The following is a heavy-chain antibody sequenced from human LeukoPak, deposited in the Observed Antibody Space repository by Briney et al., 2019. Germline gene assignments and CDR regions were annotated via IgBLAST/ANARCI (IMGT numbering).Heavy chain of an antibody. CDR2: IWYDGSNK. Sequence: PGRSLRLSCAASGFTFSSYGMHWVRQAPGKGLEWVAVIWYDGSNKYYADSVKGRFTISRDNSKNTLYLQMNSLRAEDTAVYYCARVQWELRAVGSYFEYWGQGALVTVSS. CDR1: GFTFSSYG. D-gene: IGHD1-26*01. V-gene: IGHV3-33*01. CDR3: ARVQWELRAVGSYFEY. J-gene: IGHJ4*02.